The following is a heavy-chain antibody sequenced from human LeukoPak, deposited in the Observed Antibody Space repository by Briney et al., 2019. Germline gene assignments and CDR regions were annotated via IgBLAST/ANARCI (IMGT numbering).Heavy chain of an antibody. Sequence: GGSLRLSCAASRFTFSSYWMSWVRQAPGKGLEWVANIKHDGSEKYSVDSVRGRFTISRDNAKNSLYLQTNSLRAEDTAVYYCARGRGNSSSWYFDYWGQGTLATVSS. CDR2: IKHDGSEK. J-gene: IGHJ4*02. CDR3: ARGRGNSSSWYFDY. D-gene: IGHD6-13*01. CDR1: RFTFSSYW. V-gene: IGHV3-7*01.